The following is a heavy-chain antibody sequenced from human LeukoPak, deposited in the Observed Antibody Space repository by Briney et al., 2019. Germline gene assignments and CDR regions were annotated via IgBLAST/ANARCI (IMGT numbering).Heavy chain of an antibody. CDR1: GFTFSNAW. Sequence: PGGSLRLSCAASGFTFSNAWMSWVRQAPGKGLEWVGRTRNKANSYTTEYAASVKGRFTISRDDSKNSLYLQMNSLKTEDTAVYYCARAGMEGEIDYWGQGTLVTVSS. CDR2: TRNKANSYTT. D-gene: IGHD1-14*01. V-gene: IGHV3-72*01. CDR3: ARAGMEGEIDY. J-gene: IGHJ4*02.